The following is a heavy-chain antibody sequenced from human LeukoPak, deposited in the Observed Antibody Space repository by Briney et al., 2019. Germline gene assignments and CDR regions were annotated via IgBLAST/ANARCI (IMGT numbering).Heavy chain of an antibody. J-gene: IGHJ2*01. CDR1: GGSISSCY. Sequence: SETLSLTCTVSGGSISSCYWNWIRQPPGKGLEWIGYIYYSGSTNYNPSLKSRVTISVDTSKNQFSLKLSSVTAADTAVYYCARDTYYDVLTGYPAWGFDLWGRGTLVTVSS. V-gene: IGHV4-59*01. D-gene: IGHD3-9*01. CDR2: IYYSGST. CDR3: ARDTYYDVLTGYPAWGFDL.